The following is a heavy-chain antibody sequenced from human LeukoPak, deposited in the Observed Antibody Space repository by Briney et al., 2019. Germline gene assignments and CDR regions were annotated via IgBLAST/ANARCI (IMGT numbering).Heavy chain of an antibody. V-gene: IGHV4-59*08. CDR3: ARHASLDL. CDR2: ISYSGST. Sequence: SETLSLTCTVSGGSLTNYYWSWIRQPPGKGLEWIGYISYSGSTYYNPSLKSRVTISVDTSKNQFSLKLSSVTAADTAVYYCARHASLDLWGQGTLVTVSS. J-gene: IGHJ5*02. CDR1: GGSLTNYY.